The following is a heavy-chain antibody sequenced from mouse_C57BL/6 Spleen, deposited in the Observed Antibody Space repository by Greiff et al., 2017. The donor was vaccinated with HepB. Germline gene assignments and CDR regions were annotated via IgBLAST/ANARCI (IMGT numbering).Heavy chain of an antibody. CDR1: GYTFTDYE. Sequence: QVQLQQSGAELVRPGASVTLSCKASGYTFTDYEMHWVKQTPVHGLEWIGAIDPETGGTAYNQKFKGKAILTADKSSSTAYMELRSLTSEDSAVYYCTRGDRYGSSYAAYWGQGTLVTVSA. V-gene: IGHV1-15*01. CDR3: TRGDRYGSSYAAY. CDR2: IDPETGGT. D-gene: IGHD1-1*01. J-gene: IGHJ3*01.